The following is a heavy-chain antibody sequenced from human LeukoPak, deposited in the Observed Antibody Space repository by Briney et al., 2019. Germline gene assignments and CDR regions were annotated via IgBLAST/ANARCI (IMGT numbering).Heavy chain of an antibody. CDR1: GGYISSYY. CDR3: ARDSEHGGLY. V-gene: IGHV4-4*07. CDR2: IYNSGST. J-gene: IGHJ4*02. D-gene: IGHD2-15*01. Sequence: SDTLSLTCTVSGGYISSYYLNWIRQRAGNGLEWIGRIYNSGSTNYNPSLKSRVTMSVDTSKNQFSLKLNSVTAADTAVYYCARDSEHGGLYWGQGTLVTVSS.